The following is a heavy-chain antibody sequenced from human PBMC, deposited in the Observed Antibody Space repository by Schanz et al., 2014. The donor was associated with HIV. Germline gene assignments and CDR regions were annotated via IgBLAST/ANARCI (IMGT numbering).Heavy chain of an antibody. CDR2: IKEDGIEK. CDR3: AKSNGGDTAVVQYYFDY. V-gene: IGHV3-7*01. D-gene: IGHD5-18*01. Sequence: VQLVESGGGVVQPGRSLRLSCAASGFTFNNYGIHWVRQAPGKGLEWVANIKEDGIEKYYVDSVKGRFTISRDNAKNSLYLNMYSLRAEDTAVYFCAKSNGGDTAVVQYYFDYWGQGTLVSVSS. CDR1: GFTFNNYG. J-gene: IGHJ4*02.